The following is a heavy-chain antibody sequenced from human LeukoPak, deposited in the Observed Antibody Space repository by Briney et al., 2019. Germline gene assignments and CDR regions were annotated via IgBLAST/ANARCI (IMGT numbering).Heavy chain of an antibody. D-gene: IGHD5-12*01. CDR1: GGSVSSGSYN. CDR2: IYYSGSA. V-gene: IGHV4-61*01. Sequence: SETLSLTCTVSGGSVSSGSYNWIWIRQPPGKGLEWIGKIYYSGSATYNPSLKSRVTRSVDRSKNQFSMKISSVNAAAAALYYCAREGGYDFDGGSYRHGMDVWGQGTTVTVSS. CDR3: AREGGYDFDGGSYRHGMDV. J-gene: IGHJ6*02.